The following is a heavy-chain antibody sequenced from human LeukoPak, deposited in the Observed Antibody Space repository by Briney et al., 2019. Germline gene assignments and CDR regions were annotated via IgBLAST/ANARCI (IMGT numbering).Heavy chain of an antibody. D-gene: IGHD5-12*01. V-gene: IGHV1-69*04. CDR3: AGDIASGYDPLFDY. CDR1: GGTFSSSA. CDR2: IIPILGIA. Sequence: ASVKVSCKASGGTFSSSAISWVRQAPGQGLEWMGRIIPILGIANYAQKFQGRVTITADKSTSTAYMELSSLRSEDTAVYYCAGDIASGYDPLFDYWGQGTLVTVSS. J-gene: IGHJ4*02.